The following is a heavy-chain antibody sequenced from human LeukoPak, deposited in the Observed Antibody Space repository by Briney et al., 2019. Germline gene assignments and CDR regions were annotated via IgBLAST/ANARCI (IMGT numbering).Heavy chain of an antibody. CDR3: ARDLSVVVVAATTFDY. CDR1: GGSISSSSYY. CDR2: IYHSGST. J-gene: IGHJ4*02. V-gene: IGHV4-39*07. Sequence: SETLSLTCTVSGGSISSSSYYWGWIRQPPGKGLEWIGSIYHSGSTYYNPSLKSRVTISVDTSKNQFSLKLSSVTAADTAVYYCARDLSVVVVAATTFDYWGQGTLVTVSS. D-gene: IGHD2-15*01.